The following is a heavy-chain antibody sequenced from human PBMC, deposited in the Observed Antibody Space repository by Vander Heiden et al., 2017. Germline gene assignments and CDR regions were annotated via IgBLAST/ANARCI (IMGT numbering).Heavy chain of an antibody. CDR1: GGTFRSYA. D-gene: IGHD3-22*01. CDR2: IIPIFGTA. CDR3: ARDGYYDSSGYYKAVDY. J-gene: IGHJ4*02. V-gene: IGHV1-69*01. Sequence: QGAPVQAGGGGEKPGSSGKVHCKASGGTFRSYAISWVRQAPGQGLEWMGGIIPIFGTANYAQKFQGRVTITADESTSTAYMELSSLRSEDTAVYYCARDGYYDSSGYYKAVDYWGQGTLVTVSS.